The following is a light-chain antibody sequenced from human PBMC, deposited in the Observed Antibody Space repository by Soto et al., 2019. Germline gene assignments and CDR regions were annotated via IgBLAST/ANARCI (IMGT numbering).Light chain of an antibody. CDR2: GAS. CDR3: QQYGSLPGT. V-gene: IGKV3-20*01. J-gene: IGKJ1*01. CDR1: HFVASSY. Sequence: IVMTQAPATLSVSRGERATLSCRASHFVASSYVAWYQQKPGQAPRLLIYGASSRATGIPDRFSGSGSGTDFTLTISRLEPEDFAVYYCQQYGSLPGTFGQGTKVDI.